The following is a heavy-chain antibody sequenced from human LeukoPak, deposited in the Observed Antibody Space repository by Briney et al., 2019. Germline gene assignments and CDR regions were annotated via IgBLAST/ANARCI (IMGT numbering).Heavy chain of an antibody. J-gene: IGHJ4*02. V-gene: IGHV3-21*01. D-gene: IGHD2-21*02. Sequence: PGGSLRLSCAASGFTFSSYSMNWVRQAPGKGLEWVSCISSISSSIYYADSVKGRFTISRDNARNSLYLQMNSLRAEDTAVYYCARDPSVYCGGACYLPYYFDYWGQGTLVTVSS. CDR1: GFTFSSYS. CDR3: ARDPSVYCGGACYLPYYFDY. CDR2: ISSISSSI.